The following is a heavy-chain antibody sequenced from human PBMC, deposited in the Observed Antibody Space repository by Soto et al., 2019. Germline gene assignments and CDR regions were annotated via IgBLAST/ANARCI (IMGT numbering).Heavy chain of an antibody. CDR2: IIPIFDTA. D-gene: IGHD4-4*01. V-gene: IGHV1-69*01. J-gene: IGHJ5*02. CDR1: GGTFSSYA. CDR3: AGINTVATADNWFDP. Sequence: QVQLVQSGAEVKKPGSSVKVSCKASGGTFSSYAISWVRQAPGQGLEWMGGIIPIFDTANYAQKFQGRVTITADESTRTAYMELCSLRSEDTAVYYCAGINTVATADNWFDPWGQGTLVTVSS.